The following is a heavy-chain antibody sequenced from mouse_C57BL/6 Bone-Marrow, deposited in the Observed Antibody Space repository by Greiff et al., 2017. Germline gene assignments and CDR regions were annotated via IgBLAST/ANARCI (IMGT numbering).Heavy chain of an antibody. CDR2: IDPSDSDT. J-gene: IGHJ4*01. Sequence: QVQLQQPGAELVMPGASVKLSCKASGYTFTSYWMHWVKQRPGQGLEWIGEIDPSDSDTNYNQKFKGKSTLTVDKSSSTAYMQLSSLTSEDSAVYCCAKGGLRQRDMDYWGQGTSVTVSS. CDR1: GYTFTSYW. D-gene: IGHD2-12*01. CDR3: AKGGLRQRDMDY. V-gene: IGHV1-69*01.